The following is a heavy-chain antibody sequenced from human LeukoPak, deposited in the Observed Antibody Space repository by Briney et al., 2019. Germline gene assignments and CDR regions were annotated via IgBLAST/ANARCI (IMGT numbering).Heavy chain of an antibody. D-gene: IGHD4-17*01. Sequence: SETLSLTCTVSGGSITSGGYYWSWIRQPPGKGLEWIAYIYHSGNVYESANTFYNPSLKSRVHISIDRSKNQFFLNLDSVTAADTAVYYCARDLYSDVNHFDYWGQGTLVTVSS. CDR1: GGSITSGGYY. CDR3: ARDLYSDVNHFDY. CDR2: IYHSGNVYESANT. V-gene: IGHV4-30-2*01. J-gene: IGHJ4*02.